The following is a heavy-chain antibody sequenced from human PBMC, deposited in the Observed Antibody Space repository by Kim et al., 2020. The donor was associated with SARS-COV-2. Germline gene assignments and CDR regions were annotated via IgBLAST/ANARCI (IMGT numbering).Heavy chain of an antibody. V-gene: IGHV3-53*01. Sequence: VTGRFTISRDNSKNTLYLQMNSLRAEDTAVYYCARDRNAESYYYYYGMDVWGQGTTVTVSS. J-gene: IGHJ6*02. CDR3: ARDRNAESYYYYYGMDV. D-gene: IGHD4-4*01.